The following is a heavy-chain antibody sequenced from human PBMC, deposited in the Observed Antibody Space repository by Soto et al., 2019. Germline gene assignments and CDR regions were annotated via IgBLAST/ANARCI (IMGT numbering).Heavy chain of an antibody. Sequence: QVQLVQSGAEVKKPGASVKVSCKASGYTFTSYGISWVRQAPGQGLEWMGWISAYNGNTNYAQKLQGRVTMTTDTSTSTDYMELRSLRSDDTAVYYCARDGLAAAASTFLYGLDYWGQGTLVTVSS. CDR2: ISAYNGNT. D-gene: IGHD6-13*01. CDR1: GYTFTSYG. J-gene: IGHJ4*02. CDR3: ARDGLAAAASTFLYGLDY. V-gene: IGHV1-18*01.